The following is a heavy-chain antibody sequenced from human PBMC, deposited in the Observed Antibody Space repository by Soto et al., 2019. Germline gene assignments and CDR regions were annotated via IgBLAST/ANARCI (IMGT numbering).Heavy chain of an antibody. V-gene: IGHV3-64D*08. CDR3: VKDRQLNYCSGGSCRLGAFDI. CDR1: GFTFSSYA. Sequence: GGSLRLSCSASGFTFSSYAMHWVRQAPGKGLEYVSAISSNGGSTYYADSVKGRFTISRDNSKNTLYLQMSSLRAEDTAVYYCVKDRQLNYCSGGSCRLGAFDIWGQGTMVTVSS. D-gene: IGHD2-15*01. J-gene: IGHJ3*02. CDR2: ISSNGGST.